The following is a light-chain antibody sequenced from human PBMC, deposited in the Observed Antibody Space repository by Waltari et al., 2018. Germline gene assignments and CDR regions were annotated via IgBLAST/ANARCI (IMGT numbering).Light chain of an antibody. CDR1: SSDIGTYNY. Sequence: QSALTQPASVSGSPGQSITISCTGTSSDIGTYNYVSWYQQHPGKAPKLMIYDVSNRHSGVSNSFSGSKSGNTASLTISGLQAEDEADYYCSSYTSRNTWVFGGGTKLTVL. CDR3: SSYTSRNTWV. J-gene: IGLJ3*02. V-gene: IGLV2-14*03. CDR2: DVS.